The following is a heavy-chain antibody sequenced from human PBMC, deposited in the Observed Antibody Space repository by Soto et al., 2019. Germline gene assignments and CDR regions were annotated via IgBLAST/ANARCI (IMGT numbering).Heavy chain of an antibody. J-gene: IGHJ4*02. Sequence: EVQLLESGGGLVQPGGSLRLSSAASGFTFSSYALSWVRRAPGKGLEWVSAISGSGDTTYYADSVKGRFTISRDNSENTLYLQMNSLRAEATAVYYCANRESALSQDYWGQGTLVTVSS. D-gene: IGHD3-10*01. CDR1: GFTFSSYA. CDR3: ANRESALSQDY. V-gene: IGHV3-23*01. CDR2: ISGSGDTT.